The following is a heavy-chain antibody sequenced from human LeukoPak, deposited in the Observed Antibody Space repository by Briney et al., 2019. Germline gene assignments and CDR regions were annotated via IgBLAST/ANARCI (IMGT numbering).Heavy chain of an antibody. CDR1: GYTFTSYD. CDR2: MNPNSGNT. D-gene: IGHD6-19*01. V-gene: IGHV1-8*01. J-gene: IGHJ4*02. Sequence: GASVKVSCKASGYTFTSYDINWVRQATGQGLEWMGWMNPNSGNTGYAQKFQGRVTMTRNTSISTAYMELSSLRSEDTAVYYCASWRGSSGWYYFDCRGKGAPVTSSS. CDR3: ASWRGSSGWYYFDC.